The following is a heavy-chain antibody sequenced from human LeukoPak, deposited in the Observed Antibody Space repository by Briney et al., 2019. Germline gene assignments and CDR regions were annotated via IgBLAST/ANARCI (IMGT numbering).Heavy chain of an antibody. J-gene: IGHJ4*02. CDR2: ISSSSSYI. CDR1: GFTFSSYS. CDR3: ARDKDIVATISAFDY. Sequence: GGSLRLSCAASGFTFSSYSMNWVRQAPGKGLEWVSSISSSSSYIYYADSVKGRFTISRDNAKNSLYLQMNSLRAEDTAVYYCARDKDIVATISAFDYWGQGTLVTVSS. V-gene: IGHV3-21*01. D-gene: IGHD5-12*01.